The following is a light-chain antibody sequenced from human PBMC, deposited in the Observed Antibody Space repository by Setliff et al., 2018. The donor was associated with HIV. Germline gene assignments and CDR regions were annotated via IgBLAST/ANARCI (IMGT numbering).Light chain of an antibody. CDR3: CSYAGDTAFYV. Sequence: QSVLTQPASVSGSPGQSITISCTGTNSDVGSYNFVSWYQLHPGKAPKLMIYEVNNRPSGVSNRFSGSKSGSTASLTISGLQAGDEADYYCCSYAGDTAFYVFGIGTKVTVL. J-gene: IGLJ1*01. CDR2: EVN. CDR1: NSDVGSYNF. V-gene: IGLV2-23*02.